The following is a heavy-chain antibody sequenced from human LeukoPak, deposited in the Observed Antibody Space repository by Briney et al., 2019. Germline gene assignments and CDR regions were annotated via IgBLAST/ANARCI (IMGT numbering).Heavy chain of an antibody. CDR3: ARDLAVVTPDAFDI. D-gene: IGHD3-22*01. CDR1: GGTFSNYA. V-gene: IGHV1-69*04. J-gene: IGHJ3*02. Sequence: SVKVSCKASGGTFSNYAFGWVRQAPGQGLEWMGRIIPILGIANYAQKFQGRVTITADKSTSTAYMELSSLRSEDTAVYYCARDLAVVTPDAFDIWGQGTMVTVSS. CDR2: IIPILGIA.